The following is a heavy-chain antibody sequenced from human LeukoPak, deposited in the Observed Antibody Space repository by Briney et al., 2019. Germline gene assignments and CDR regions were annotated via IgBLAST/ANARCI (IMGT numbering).Heavy chain of an antibody. CDR3: ARDPIVGAGVFDY. Sequence: SETLSLTCTVSGGSISSSSYYWGWIRQPPGKGLEWIGSIYYSGSTYYNPSLKSRVTISVDTSKNQFSLKLSSVTAADTAVYYCARDPIVGAGVFDYWGQGTLVTVSS. CDR1: GGSISSSSYY. V-gene: IGHV4-39*07. CDR2: IYYSGST. D-gene: IGHD1-26*01. J-gene: IGHJ4*02.